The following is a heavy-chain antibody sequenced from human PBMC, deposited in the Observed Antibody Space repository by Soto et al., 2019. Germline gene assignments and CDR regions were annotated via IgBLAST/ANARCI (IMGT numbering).Heavy chain of an antibody. J-gene: IGHJ6*02. CDR3: ARGNPFNYAGFDV. Sequence: ASVKVSCEACGDSFSDFDINWLRQASGQGPEWMGWMNAKSGDTFFPQRFQGKFNMTWDTSLSTAYMEVGSLTSDDTAIYYCARGNPFNYAGFDVWGQGTTVTVSS. D-gene: IGHD3-16*01. CDR1: GDSFSDFD. CDR2: MNAKSGDT. V-gene: IGHV1-8*01.